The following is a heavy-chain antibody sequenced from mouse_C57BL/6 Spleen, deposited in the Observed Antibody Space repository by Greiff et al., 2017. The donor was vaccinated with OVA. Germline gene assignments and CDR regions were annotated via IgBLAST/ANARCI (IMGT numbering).Heavy chain of an antibody. Sequence: VQLQQSGAELVKPGASVKMSCKASGYTFTSYWITWVKQRPGQGLEWIGDIYPGSGSTNYNEKFKSKATLTVDTSSSTAYMQLSSLTSEDSAVYYCARDYGSSPYYAMDYWGQGTSVTVSS. J-gene: IGHJ4*01. D-gene: IGHD1-1*01. CDR2: IYPGSGST. CDR1: GYTFTSYW. CDR3: ARDYGSSPYYAMDY. V-gene: IGHV1-55*01.